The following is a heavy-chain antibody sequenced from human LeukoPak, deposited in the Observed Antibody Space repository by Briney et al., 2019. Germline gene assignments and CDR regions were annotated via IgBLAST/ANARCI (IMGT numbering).Heavy chain of an antibody. CDR3: ARRGYCSGGSCYWFDP. D-gene: IGHD2-15*01. V-gene: IGHV1-46*01. J-gene: IGHJ5*02. CDR2: INPSGGST. Sequence: ASVKVSCKASGYTFTSYYMHWVRQVPGQGLEWMGIINPSGGSTSYAQKFQGRVTMTRDMSTSTVYMELSSLRSEDTAVYYCARRGYCSGGSCYWFDPWGQGTLVTVSS. CDR1: GYTFTSYY.